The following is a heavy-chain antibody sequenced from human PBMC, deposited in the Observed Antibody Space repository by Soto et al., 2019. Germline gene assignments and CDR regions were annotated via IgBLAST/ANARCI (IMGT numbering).Heavy chain of an antibody. V-gene: IGHV3-73*01. CDR2: IRNKANNYAT. CDR1: GFTFSGST. J-gene: IGHJ4*02. CDR3: TLMVAAGTG. D-gene: IGHD6-13*01. Sequence: EVQLVESGGGLVQPGGSLKLSCAASGFTFSGSTIHWVRQASGKGLEWVGRIRNKANNYATTYAASVKGRFTISREDSKNPAYLEMNSLETEEPAVYYCTLMVAAGTGGGQGTLVTVSS.